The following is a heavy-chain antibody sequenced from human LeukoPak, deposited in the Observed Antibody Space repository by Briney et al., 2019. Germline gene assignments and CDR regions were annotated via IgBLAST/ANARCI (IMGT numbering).Heavy chain of an antibody. CDR2: IYPGDSDT. J-gene: IGHJ4*02. D-gene: IGHD6-13*01. CDR1: GYSFTSYW. CDR3: ATYSSRDLFFDY. V-gene: IGHV5-51*01. Sequence: GESLKISCKGSGYSFTSYWIGWERQMSGKGLERMGIIYPGDSDTRYSPSFQGQATISADKSISTAYLQWSRLKASDTAMYYCATYSSRDLFFDYWGQGTLVTVSS.